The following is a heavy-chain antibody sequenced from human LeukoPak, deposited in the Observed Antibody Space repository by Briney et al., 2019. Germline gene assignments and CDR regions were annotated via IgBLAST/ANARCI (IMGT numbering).Heavy chain of an antibody. Sequence: SETLSLTCIVSGGSISSYFWSWIRQPPGKGLEWIGYIYYAGSINHNPSPKSRVTIPVQTSNNQFPLILNSATCAATAVYYFARGARWNDYWGQGTLVTVSS. D-gene: IGHD4-23*01. CDR2: IYYAGSI. V-gene: IGHV4-59*01. CDR3: ARGARWNDY. J-gene: IGHJ4*02. CDR1: GGSISSYF.